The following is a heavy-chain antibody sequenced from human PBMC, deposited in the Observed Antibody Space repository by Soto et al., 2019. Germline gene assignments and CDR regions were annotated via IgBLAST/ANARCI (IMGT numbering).Heavy chain of an antibody. J-gene: IGHJ3*02. D-gene: IGHD3-22*01. Sequence: LRLSCAASGFTFSSYSMNWVRQAPGKGLEWVSSISSSSSYIYYADSVKGRFTISRDNAKNSLYLQMNSLRAEDTAVYYCARDRGTMIATAAFDIWGPGTMVTVSS. CDR1: GFTFSSYS. CDR3: ARDRGTMIATAAFDI. V-gene: IGHV3-21*01. CDR2: ISSSSSYI.